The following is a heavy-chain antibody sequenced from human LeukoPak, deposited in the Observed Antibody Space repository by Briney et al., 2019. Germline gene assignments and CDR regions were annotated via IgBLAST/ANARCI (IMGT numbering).Heavy chain of an antibody. Sequence: GGSLRLSCAASGFTFSGYGMHWVRQTPGKGLEWVAVIWYDGSNTYYADSVKGRFTISRDNAKNSLYLQMYSLRVEDTAVYYCASRHFENWGQGTLVTVSS. CDR3: ASRHFEN. J-gene: IGHJ4*02. V-gene: IGHV3-33*03. CDR1: GFTFSGYG. CDR2: IWYDGSNT.